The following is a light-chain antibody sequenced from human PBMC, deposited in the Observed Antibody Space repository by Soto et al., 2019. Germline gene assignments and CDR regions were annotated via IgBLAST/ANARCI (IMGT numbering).Light chain of an antibody. CDR2: DGS. Sequence: DIQMTQSPSTVSASVGDRITITCRASQSINTWLAWYRQRPGEAPQLLIYDGSTLAMGVPSRFSGSGSGTDFTPSISRLPPVFFATFSSQQYKIFSRTSGQGTKGE. CDR1: QSINTW. CDR3: QQYKIFSRT. V-gene: IGKV1-5*01. J-gene: IGKJ1*01.